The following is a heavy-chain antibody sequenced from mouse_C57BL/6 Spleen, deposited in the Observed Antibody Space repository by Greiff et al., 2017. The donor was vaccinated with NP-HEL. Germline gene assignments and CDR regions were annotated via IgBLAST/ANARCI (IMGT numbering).Heavy chain of an antibody. CDR2: IDPEDGET. D-gene: IGHD1-1*01. V-gene: IGHV14-2*01. J-gene: IGHJ2*01. CDR3: ARTTVVSYFDY. CDR1: GFNIKDYY. Sequence: VQLQQSGAELVKPGASVKLSCTASGFNIKDYYMHWVKQRTEQGLEWIGRIDPEDGETKYATKFQGKATITADTSSNTAYLQLSSLTSEDTAVYYCARTTVVSYFDYWGQGTTLTVSS.